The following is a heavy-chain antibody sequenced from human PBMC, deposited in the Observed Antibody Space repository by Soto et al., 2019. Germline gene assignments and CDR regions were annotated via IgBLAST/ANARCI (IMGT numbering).Heavy chain of an antibody. Sequence: VGSLGVCCAASGFTFISYAMSWVRQAPGKGLEWVSAMSGSGVSTYYADSVKGRFAISRDNSKNTLYLQMNSLRDGDTAVYYCARGFSAGKGSPPDYWGQGTLVTVSS. V-gene: IGHV3-23*01. J-gene: IGHJ4*02. CDR3: ARGFSAGKGSPPDY. CDR2: MSGSGVST. CDR1: GFTFISYA. D-gene: IGHD3-10*01.